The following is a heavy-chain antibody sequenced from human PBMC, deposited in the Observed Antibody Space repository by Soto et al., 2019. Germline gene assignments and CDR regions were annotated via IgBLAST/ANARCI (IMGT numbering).Heavy chain of an antibody. Sequence: GGSLRLSCAASGFTFSNYWMNWVRQAPGKGLEWVTKINQDGSDKYYVDSVEGRFTISRDNAKNSLYLQMTQLRAEDTAVYYCARENTLVYWGQGTLVTVSS. CDR1: GFTFSNYW. J-gene: IGHJ4*02. CDR3: ARENTLVY. CDR2: INQDGSDK. V-gene: IGHV3-7*01.